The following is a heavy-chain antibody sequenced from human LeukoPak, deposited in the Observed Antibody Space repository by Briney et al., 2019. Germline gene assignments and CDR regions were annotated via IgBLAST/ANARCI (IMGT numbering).Heavy chain of an antibody. J-gene: IGHJ6*03. V-gene: IGHV4-4*09. Sequence: PSETLFLTCTASGGSISSYSWSWIRQPPGKGLEWIGYIYTSGSTNYNASLKSRVTISVDTSKNQISLKLSSVTAADTAVYYCASGYYCYYYYMDVWGKGTTVTVSS. CDR2: IYTSGST. CDR1: GGSISSYS. CDR3: ASGYYCYYYYMDV. D-gene: IGHD3-10*01.